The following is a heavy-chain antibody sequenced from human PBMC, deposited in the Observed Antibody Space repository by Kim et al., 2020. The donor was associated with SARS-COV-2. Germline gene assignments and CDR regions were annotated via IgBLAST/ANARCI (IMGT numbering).Heavy chain of an antibody. Sequence: SETLSLTCAVYVGSFSGYHWTWIRQSPGKGLEWIGEINHSGATNYNPSLESRVALSVDTSKNQFSLKVKSVTAADTAVYFCARGRAGVVPSPIMGLWPHYDYYALDVWGQGTTVSVSS. CDR2: INHSGAT. D-gene: IGHD3-3*01. V-gene: IGHV4-34*01. J-gene: IGHJ6*02. CDR3: ARGRAGVVPSPIMGLWPHYDYYALDV. CDR1: VGSFSGYH.